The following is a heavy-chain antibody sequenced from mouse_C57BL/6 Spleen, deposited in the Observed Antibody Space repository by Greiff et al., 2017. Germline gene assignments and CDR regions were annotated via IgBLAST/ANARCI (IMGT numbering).Heavy chain of an antibody. J-gene: IGHJ2*01. CDR3: ARDGGLRLDY. D-gene: IGHD2-4*01. CDR2: INYDGSST. Sequence: EVKLVESEGGLVQPGSSMKLSCTASGFTFSDYYMAWVRQVPEKGLEWVANINYDGSSTYYLDSLKSRFIISRDNAKNILYLQMSSLKSEDTATYYCARDGGLRLDYWGQGTTLTVSS. CDR1: GFTFSDYY. V-gene: IGHV5-16*01.